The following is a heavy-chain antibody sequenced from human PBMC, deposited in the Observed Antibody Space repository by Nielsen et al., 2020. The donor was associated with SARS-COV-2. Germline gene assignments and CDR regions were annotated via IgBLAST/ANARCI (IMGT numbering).Heavy chain of an antibody. V-gene: IGHV5-51*01. CDR3: ARRQHSGSYSYAFDI. D-gene: IGHD1-26*01. CDR1: GYSFSMYW. CDR2: IFPGDSDT. J-gene: IGHJ3*02. Sequence: GESLKISCKTSGYSFSMYWIGWVRQMPGKGLEWMGIIFPGDSDTRYSPSFQGQVTISADKSIRTAYLQWSSLRASDSAMYYCARRQHSGSYSYAFDIWGQGTMVTVSS.